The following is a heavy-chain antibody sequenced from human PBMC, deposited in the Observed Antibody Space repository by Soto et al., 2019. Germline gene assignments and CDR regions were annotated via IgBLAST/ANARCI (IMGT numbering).Heavy chain of an antibody. V-gene: IGHV3-30*18. CDR2: ISYDGSNK. Sequence: GGSLRLSCAASGFTFSSYGMHWVRQAPGKGLEWVVVISYDGSNKYYADSVKGRFTISRDNSKNTLYLQMNSLRAEDTAVYYCAKDDIVGATPDYYYYGMDVWGQGTTVTVSS. J-gene: IGHJ6*02. D-gene: IGHD1-26*01. CDR1: GFTFSSYG. CDR3: AKDDIVGATPDYYYYGMDV.